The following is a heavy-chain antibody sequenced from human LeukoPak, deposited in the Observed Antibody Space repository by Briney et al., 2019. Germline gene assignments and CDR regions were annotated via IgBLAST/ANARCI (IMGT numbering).Heavy chain of an antibody. Sequence: SVKVSCKASGGTFSSYAISWVRQDPGQGLEWMGMIIPIFGTSNYAQKFQGRVTITTDESTSTAYMELSSLRSEDTAVYYCASSGNDSGYGPDFDYWGQGTLVTVSS. CDR1: GGTFSSYA. D-gene: IGHD5-12*01. V-gene: IGHV1-69*05. CDR3: ASSGNDSGYGPDFDY. CDR2: IIPIFGTS. J-gene: IGHJ4*02.